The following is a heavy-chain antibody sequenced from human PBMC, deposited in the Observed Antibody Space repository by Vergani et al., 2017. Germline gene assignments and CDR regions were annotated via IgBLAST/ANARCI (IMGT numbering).Heavy chain of an antibody. Sequence: QVQLVESGGGLVKPGGSLRLYCAASGFTFSDYYMSWIRQAPGKGLEWVSYISSSGSTIYYADSVKGLFTISSDNAKNSLYLQMNSLTGEDTAVYYCARNCYDSSGYYTNFDYWGQGTLVTVSS. CDR2: ISSSGSTI. D-gene: IGHD3-22*01. CDR3: ARNCYDSSGYYTNFDY. CDR1: GFTFSDYY. J-gene: IGHJ4*02. V-gene: IGHV3-11*04.